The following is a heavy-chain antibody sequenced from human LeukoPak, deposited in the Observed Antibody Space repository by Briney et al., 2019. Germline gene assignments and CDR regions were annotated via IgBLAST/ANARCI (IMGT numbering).Heavy chain of an antibody. CDR2: IYYSGST. CDR1: GGSISPYY. D-gene: IGHD6-13*01. J-gene: IGHJ4*02. V-gene: IGHV4-59*01. CDR3: ARLYSSSWCVDY. Sequence: SETLSLTCTVSGGSISPYYWSWIRQPPGKGLEWIGYIYYSGSTNYNPSLKSRVTISVDTSKNQFSLKLSSVTAADTAVYYCARLYSSSWCVDYWGQGTLVTVSS.